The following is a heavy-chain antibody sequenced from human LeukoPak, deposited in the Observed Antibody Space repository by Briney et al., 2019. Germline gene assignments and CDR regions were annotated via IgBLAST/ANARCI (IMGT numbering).Heavy chain of an antibody. CDR1: GDSFSGYY. CDR3: AILKMGLYYYGMDV. Sequence: SETLCLTCAVYGDSFSGYYWSWVRQPPGKGLECIGEINHSGSTKYNTSCKSRVTISVDTSKNRFSLKLSSVTAADTAVYSCAILKMGLYYYGMDVWGQGTTVTVSS. V-gene: IGHV4-34*01. CDR2: INHSGST. J-gene: IGHJ6*02. D-gene: IGHD1-26*01.